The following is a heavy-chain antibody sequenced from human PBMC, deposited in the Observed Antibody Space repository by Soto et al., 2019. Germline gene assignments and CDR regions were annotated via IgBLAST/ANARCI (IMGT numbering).Heavy chain of an antibody. Sequence: ASVKVSCKASGYTFTGYYMHWVRQAPGQGLEWMGWINPNSGGTNYAQKFQGRVTMTRDTSISTAYMELSRLRSDDTAVYYCASLYGDYGKYAFDIWGQGTMVTVSS. CDR3: ASLYGDYGKYAFDI. CDR2: INPNSGGT. D-gene: IGHD3-10*01. CDR1: GYTFTGYY. J-gene: IGHJ3*02. V-gene: IGHV1-2*02.